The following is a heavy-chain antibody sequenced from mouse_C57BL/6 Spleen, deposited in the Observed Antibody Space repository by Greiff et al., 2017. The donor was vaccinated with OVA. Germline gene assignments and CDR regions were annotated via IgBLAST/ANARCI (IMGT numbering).Heavy chain of an antibody. CDR1: GYTFTSYW. CDR2: INPSNGGT. V-gene: IGHV1-53*01. D-gene: IGHD2-2*01. CDR3: AREVWGYGAWFAY. Sequence: QVQLKQPGTELVKPGASVKLSCKASGYTFTSYWMHWVKQRPGQGLEWIGNINPSNGGTNYNEKFKSKATLTVDKSSSTAYMQLSSLTSEDSAVYYCAREVWGYGAWFAYWGQGTLVTVSA. J-gene: IGHJ3*01.